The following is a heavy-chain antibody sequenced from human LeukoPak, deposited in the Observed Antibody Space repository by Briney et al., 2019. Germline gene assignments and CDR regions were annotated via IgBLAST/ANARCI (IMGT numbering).Heavy chain of an antibody. V-gene: IGHV4-4*02. D-gene: IGHD3-10*01. CDR2: IYHSGST. CDR1: GGSISSSYW. Sequence: SGTLSLTCAVSGGSISSSYWWSWIRQPPGKGLEWIGEIYHSGSTNYNLSLKSRVTISVDKSKNQFSLKLNSVTAADTAVYYCARNGEYNYGYDMYYFDYWGQGTLVTVSS. J-gene: IGHJ4*02. CDR3: ARNGEYNYGYDMYYFDY.